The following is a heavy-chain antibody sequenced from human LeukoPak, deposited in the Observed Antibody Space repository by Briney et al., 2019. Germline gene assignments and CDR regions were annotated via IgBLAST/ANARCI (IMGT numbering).Heavy chain of an antibody. D-gene: IGHD7-27*01. CDR3: TTGNWGSFSY. CDR2: MKSKSDGGTT. Sequence: GGSLRLSCAASGFTFSKAWMNWVRQATGKGREWVGRMKSKSDGGTTDYGAGLKGRFTSSREESKVTLYLQVNSLKTEDTAVYYCTTGNWGSFSYWGQGTLVTVSS. CDR1: GFTFSKAW. V-gene: IGHV3-15*01. J-gene: IGHJ4*02.